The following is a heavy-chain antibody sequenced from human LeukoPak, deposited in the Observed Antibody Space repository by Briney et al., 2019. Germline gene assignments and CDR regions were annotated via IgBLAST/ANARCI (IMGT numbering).Heavy chain of an antibody. CDR1: GGSFSGYY. CDR3: ARGIPGRSIDY. J-gene: IGHJ4*02. V-gene: IGHV4-34*01. D-gene: IGHD3-16*02. Sequence: PSETLSLTCAVFGGSFSGYYWSWIRQPPGKGLEWIGEINHSGSTNYNPSLKSRVTISVDTSKNQFSLKLSSVTAADTVVYYCARGIPGRSIDYWGQGTLVTVSS. CDR2: INHSGST.